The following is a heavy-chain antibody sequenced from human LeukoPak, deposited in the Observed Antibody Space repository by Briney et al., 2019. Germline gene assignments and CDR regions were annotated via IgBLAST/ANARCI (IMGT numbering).Heavy chain of an antibody. V-gene: IGHV3-23*01. CDR2: ISGSGGST. Sequence: GGSLRLSCAASALTFSSYAMSWVRQAPGKGLEWVSAISGSGGSTYYADSVKGRFTISRDNSKNTLYLQMNSLRAEDSALYYCARGGRGSAAVVAPRSFDIWGQGTMVTVSS. J-gene: IGHJ3*02. CDR1: ALTFSSYA. CDR3: ARGGRGSAAVVAPRSFDI. D-gene: IGHD3-22*01.